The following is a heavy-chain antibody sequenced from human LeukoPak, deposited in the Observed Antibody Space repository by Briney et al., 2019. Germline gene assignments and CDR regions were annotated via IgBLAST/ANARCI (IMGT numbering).Heavy chain of an antibody. J-gene: IGHJ4*02. CDR1: GYTFTSYG. D-gene: IGHD3-9*01. V-gene: IGHV1-18*01. Sequence: ASVKVSCKASGYTFTSYGISWVRQAPGQGLEWMGWISAYNGNTNYAQKLQGRVTMTTDTSTSTAYMELRSLRSDDTAVYYCARMDEYYDILTGYYEKYYFDYWGQGTLVTVSS. CDR2: ISAYNGNT. CDR3: ARMDEYYDILTGYYEKYYFDY.